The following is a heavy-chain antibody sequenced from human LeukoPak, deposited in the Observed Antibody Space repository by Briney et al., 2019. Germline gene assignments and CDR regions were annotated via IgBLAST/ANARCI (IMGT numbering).Heavy chain of an antibody. V-gene: IGHV4-38-2*01. J-gene: IGHJ4*02. CDR1: GYSISSGYY. D-gene: IGHD6-13*01. CDR2: IYHSGST. Sequence: SETLSLTCAVSGYSISSGYYWGWIRQPPGKGLEWIGSIYHSGSTFYNPSLKSRVTISVDTSKNQFSLKLSSVTAADTAVYYCARCERAAQPPFDYWGQGTLVTVSS. CDR3: ARCERAAQPPFDY.